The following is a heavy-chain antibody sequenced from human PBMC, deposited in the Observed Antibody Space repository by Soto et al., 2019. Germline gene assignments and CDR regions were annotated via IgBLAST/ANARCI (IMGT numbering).Heavy chain of an antibody. V-gene: IGHV1-18*04. D-gene: IGHD3-3*01. CDR3: ARQSRITIFGVVIKTHTSNYFDH. Sequence: ASVKVSCKASGYTFTSYGISWVRQAPGQGLEWMGWISAYNGSTNYAQKLQGRVTMTTDTSTSTAYMELRSLRSDDTAVYYCARQSRITIFGVVIKTHTSNYFDHWGQGTLVTVSS. CDR1: GYTFTSYG. CDR2: ISAYNGST. J-gene: IGHJ4*02.